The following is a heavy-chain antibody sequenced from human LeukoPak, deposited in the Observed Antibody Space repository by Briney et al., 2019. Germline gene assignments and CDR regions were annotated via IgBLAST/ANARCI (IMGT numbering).Heavy chain of an antibody. CDR2: INTNTGNP. D-gene: IGHD6-13*01. V-gene: IGHV7-4-1*02. CDR1: GYTFTSYA. CDR3: ARPRVRQQLVFPFDY. J-gene: IGHJ4*02. Sequence: VASVKVSCKASGYTFTSYAMNWVRQAPGQGLEWMGWINTNTGNPTYAQGFTGRFVFSLDISVNTAYLQISSLKAEDTAVYYCARPRVRQQLVFPFDYWGQGTLVTVSS.